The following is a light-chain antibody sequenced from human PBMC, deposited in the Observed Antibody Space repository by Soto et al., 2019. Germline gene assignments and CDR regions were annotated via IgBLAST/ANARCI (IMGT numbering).Light chain of an antibody. J-gene: IGKJ4*01. CDR2: GAS. V-gene: IGKV3-15*01. CDR1: QSLSTN. CDR3: QQYNNWPLT. Sequence: EIVMTQSPATLSVYPRDRATLSCRASQSLSTNLAWYQQKPGQAPRLLIYGASTTATGIPARFSGSGSGAEFTLTISSLQSEDFAVYYCQQYNNWPLTFGGGTKVDIK.